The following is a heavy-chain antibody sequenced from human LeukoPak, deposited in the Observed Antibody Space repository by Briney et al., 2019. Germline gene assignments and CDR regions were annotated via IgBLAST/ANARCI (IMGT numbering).Heavy chain of an antibody. CDR1: GFTFSSYA. D-gene: IGHD2-15*01. J-gene: IGHJ4*02. Sequence: GGSLRPSCAASGFTFSSYAMSWVRQAPGKGLEWVSAISGSGGSTYYADSVKGRFTISRDNSKNTLYLQMNSLRAEDTAVYYCAHPGYCSGGSCYDYWGQGTLVTVSS. V-gene: IGHV3-23*01. CDR2: ISGSGGST. CDR3: AHPGYCSGGSCYDY.